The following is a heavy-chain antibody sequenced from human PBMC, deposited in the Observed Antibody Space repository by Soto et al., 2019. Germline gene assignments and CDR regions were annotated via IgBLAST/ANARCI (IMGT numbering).Heavy chain of an antibody. CDR3: ARAWVVAHCSSTSCHIPVRPYGMDV. CDR2: INHSGST. V-gene: IGHV4-34*01. D-gene: IGHD2-2*01. CDR1: GGSFSGYY. J-gene: IGHJ6*02. Sequence: QVQLQQWGAGLLKPSETLSLTCAVYGGSFSGYYWSWIRQPPGKGLEWIGEINHSGSTNYNASLTSRVTISVDTSKNKFSLKLSSVTAADTAVYYCARAWVVAHCSSTSCHIPVRPYGMDVWGQGTTVTVSS.